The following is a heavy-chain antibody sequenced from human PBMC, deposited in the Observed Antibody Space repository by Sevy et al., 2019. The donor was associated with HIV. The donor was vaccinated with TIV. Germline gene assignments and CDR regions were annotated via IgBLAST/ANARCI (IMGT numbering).Heavy chain of an antibody. J-gene: IGHJ6*02. Sequence: GGSLRLSCAVSGTNFGAFAMHWVRQAPGKGLEWVAGLSLQGTNKYYADSLRGRFNISTDNSKDILYLRMTSLRPEDTAIYYSAKDVVVGTYSIENYYYGMDVWGLGTTVTVSS. CDR2: LSLQGTNK. CDR3: AKDVVVGTYSIENYYYGMDV. D-gene: IGHD3-10*01. CDR1: GTNFGAFA. V-gene: IGHV3-30*18.